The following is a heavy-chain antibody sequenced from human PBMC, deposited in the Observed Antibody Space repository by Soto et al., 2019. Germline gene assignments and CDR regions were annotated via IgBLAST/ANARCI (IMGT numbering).Heavy chain of an antibody. D-gene: IGHD2-15*01. CDR2: ISSSSSYI. Sequence: GGSLRLSCAASGFTFSSYSMNWVRQAPGKGLEWVSSISSSSSYIYYADSVKGRFTISRDNAKNSLYLQMNSLRAEGTAVYYCARDGVGYCSGGSCYSGYYYYGMDVWGQGTTVTVSS. J-gene: IGHJ6*02. V-gene: IGHV3-21*01. CDR3: ARDGVGYCSGGSCYSGYYYYGMDV. CDR1: GFTFSSYS.